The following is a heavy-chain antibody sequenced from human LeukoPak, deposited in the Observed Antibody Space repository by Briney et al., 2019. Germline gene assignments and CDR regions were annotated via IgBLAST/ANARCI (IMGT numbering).Heavy chain of an antibody. V-gene: IGHV3-21*01. CDR1: GFTFSSYS. CDR3: ARNSGYSYGYPIDY. CDR2: ISSSSSYI. J-gene: IGHJ4*02. D-gene: IGHD5-18*01. Sequence: GGSLRLSCAASGFTFSSYSMNWVRQAPGKGLEWVSSISSSSSYIYYADSVKGRFTISRDNAKNSLYLQINSLRAEDTAVYYCARNSGYSYGYPIDYWGQGTLVTVSS.